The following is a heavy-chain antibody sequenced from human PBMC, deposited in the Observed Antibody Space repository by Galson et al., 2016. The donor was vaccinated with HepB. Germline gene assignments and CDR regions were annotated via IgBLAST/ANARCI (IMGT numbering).Heavy chain of an antibody. CDR2: NR. CDR3: ATEGLIGGTYSYFQH. D-gene: IGHD1-26*01. Sequence: NRYYADSVKGRFTISRDNSKNTVFLEMNSLRVEDTAVYFCATEGLIGGTYSYFQHWGPGTLVTVSP. V-gene: IGHV3-33*01. J-gene: IGHJ1*01.